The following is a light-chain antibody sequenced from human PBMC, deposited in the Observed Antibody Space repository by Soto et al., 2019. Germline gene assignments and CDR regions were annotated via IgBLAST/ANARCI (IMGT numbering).Light chain of an antibody. CDR1: QSVSSSY. CDR3: QQYGSSPH. CDR2: GVS. Sequence: EIVLTQSPGTLSLSPGERATLSCRASQSVSSSYLAWYQQKPGQAPRLLIYGVSSRATGIPDRFSGSGSGTEFTLTISRLEPEDFAVYYCQQYGSSPHFGQGTRLEIK. J-gene: IGKJ5*01. V-gene: IGKV3-20*01.